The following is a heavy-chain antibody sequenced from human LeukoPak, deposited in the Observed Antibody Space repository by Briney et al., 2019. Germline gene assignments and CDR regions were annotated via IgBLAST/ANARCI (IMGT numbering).Heavy chain of an antibody. D-gene: IGHD6-13*01. Sequence: SETLSLTCTVSGGSISSSSYYWSWIRQPPGKGLEWIGYIYYSGSTNYNPSLKSRVTISVDTSKNQFSLKLSSVTAADTAVYYCARHLGTGYSSSWASFVAWFDPWGQGTLVTVSS. CDR3: ARHLGTGYSSSWASFVAWFDP. CDR1: GGSISSSSYY. CDR2: IYYSGST. J-gene: IGHJ5*02. V-gene: IGHV4-61*05.